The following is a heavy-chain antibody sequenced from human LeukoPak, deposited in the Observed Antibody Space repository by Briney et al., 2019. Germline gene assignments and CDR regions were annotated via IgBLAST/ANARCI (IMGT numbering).Heavy chain of an antibody. V-gene: IGHV4-59*01. Sequence: KPSETLSLTCTVSGDSISSYYWSWIREAPGKGLEWIGYTSRLTMSVDTSKNQFSLKLSSVTAADTAVYYCGRLPPPGDYIDFWGQGTLVIVSS. J-gene: IGHJ4*02. CDR1: GDSISSYY. D-gene: IGHD1-26*01. CDR3: GRLPPPGDYIDF.